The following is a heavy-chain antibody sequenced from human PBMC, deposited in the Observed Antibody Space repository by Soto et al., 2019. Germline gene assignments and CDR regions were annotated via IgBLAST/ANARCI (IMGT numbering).Heavy chain of an antibody. CDR1: GFNFTLYG. J-gene: IGHJ6*03. CDR3: GRDPRWCSGSGCFSYYFMDV. CDR2: IRYDGSNE. V-gene: IGHV3-30*02. Sequence: GGSLRLSCAASGFNFTLYGIHWVRQAPGKGLEWVSFIRYDGSNEYYADSVKGRFTISRDNSKSTVYLQMSSLRADDTAMYYCGRDPRWCSGSGCFSYYFMDVWGKGTTVTVSS. D-gene: IGHD2-15*01.